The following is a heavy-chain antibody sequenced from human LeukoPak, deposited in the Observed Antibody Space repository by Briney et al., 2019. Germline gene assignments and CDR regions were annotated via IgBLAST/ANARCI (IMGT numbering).Heavy chain of an antibody. V-gene: IGHV4-4*02. J-gene: IGHJ5*02. D-gene: IGHD6-13*01. CDR3: ARGVPAAGSIRFDP. Sequence: SETLSLTCAVSGGSITSGNWWSWVRQPPGKGLEWIGETYHSGSTNYNPSLKSRVTISVDKSKNQFSLILNSVTAADTAVYYCARGVPAAGSIRFDPWGQGTLVTVSS. CDR1: GGSITSGNW. CDR2: TYHSGST.